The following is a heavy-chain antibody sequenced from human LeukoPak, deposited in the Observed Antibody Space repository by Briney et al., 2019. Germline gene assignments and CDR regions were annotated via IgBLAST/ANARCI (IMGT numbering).Heavy chain of an antibody. CDR1: GYSISSGDF. J-gene: IGHJ6*03. D-gene: IGHD3-10*01. Sequence: SETLSLTCTVSGYSISSGDFWGWIGQPPGKGLECIGTIYHSGSTNYNPSLKSRVTISVDKSKTQFSLKLSSVPAADTAVYYCAREPAVRGQEDYSYYYYMDVWGKGTTVTVSS. V-gene: IGHV4-38-2*02. CDR3: AREPAVRGQEDYSYYYYMDV. CDR2: IYHSGST.